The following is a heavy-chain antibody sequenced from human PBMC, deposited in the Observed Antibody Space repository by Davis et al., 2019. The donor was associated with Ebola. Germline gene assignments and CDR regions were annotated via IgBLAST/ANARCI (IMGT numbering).Heavy chain of an antibody. CDR2: SRNKANSYTT. D-gene: IGHD6-19*01. V-gene: IGHV3-72*01. J-gene: IGHJ6*02. CDR3: VRENTAGALGMDV. Sequence: GESLKISCAASGSTFSYYGMSWVRQAPGKGLEWVGRSRNKANSYTTEYAASVEGRFTISREESKNSLSLQMNSLRTEDTAVYYCVRENTAGALGMDVWGQGTTVTVSS. CDR1: GSTFSYYG.